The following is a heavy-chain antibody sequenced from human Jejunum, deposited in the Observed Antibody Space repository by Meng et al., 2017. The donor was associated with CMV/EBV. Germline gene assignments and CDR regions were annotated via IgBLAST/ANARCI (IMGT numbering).Heavy chain of an antibody. V-gene: IGHV4-30-4*08. CDR3: ARGSIFVSFDS. CDR1: GGSIGSGDYY. Sequence: VHLPESGPGPVKPSQTLSLTCSVSGGSIGSGDYYWSWIRQPPGKGLEWIGYIHDTGSTYYNPSLKSRVDISLGTSRNHFSLTLSSVTAEDTAVYFCARGSIFVSFDSWGQGTLVTVSS. D-gene: IGHD3-3*01. J-gene: IGHJ4*02. CDR2: IHDTGST.